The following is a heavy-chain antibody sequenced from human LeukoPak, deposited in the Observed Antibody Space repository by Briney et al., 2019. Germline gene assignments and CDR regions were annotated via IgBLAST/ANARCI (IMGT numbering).Heavy chain of an antibody. J-gene: IGHJ5*02. CDR1: GGSFSGYY. CDR2: INHSGST. CDR3: ARGLRGIAAAGTRVNWFDP. Sequence: KPSETLSLTCAVYGGSFSGYYWSWIRQPPGKGLEWIGEINHSGSTNYNPSLKSRVTISVDTSKNQFSLKLSSVTAADTAVYYCARGLRGIAAAGTRVNWFDPWGQGTLVTVSS. V-gene: IGHV4-34*01. D-gene: IGHD6-13*01.